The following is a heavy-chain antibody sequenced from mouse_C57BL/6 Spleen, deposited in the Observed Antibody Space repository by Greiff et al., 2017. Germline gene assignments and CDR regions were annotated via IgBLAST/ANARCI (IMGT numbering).Heavy chain of an antibody. D-gene: IGHD2-4*01. Sequence: VKLQESGAELVKPGASVKISCKASGYAFSSYWMNWVKQRPGKGLEWIGQIYPGDGDTNYNGKFKGKATLTADNSSSTAYMQLSSLSSEDSAVYFCASRDYDYAWFAYWGQGTLVTVSA. CDR3: ASRDYDYAWFAY. CDR1: GYAFSSYW. V-gene: IGHV1-80*01. CDR2: IYPGDGDT. J-gene: IGHJ3*01.